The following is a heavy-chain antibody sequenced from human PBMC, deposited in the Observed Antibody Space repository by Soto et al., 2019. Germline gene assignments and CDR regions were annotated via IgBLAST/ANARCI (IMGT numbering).Heavy chain of an antibody. V-gene: IGHV5-10-1*01. CDR3: ARLMRAYDFWSGSYYYYGMDV. CDR1: W. D-gene: IGHD3-3*01. Sequence: WGSRLSKKKGKGVEWIGRIDPSDSYTNYSPSFQGHVTISADKSISTAYLQWSSLKASDTAMYYCARLMRAYDFWSGSYYYYGMDVRGQGTTVTVSS. J-gene: IGHJ6*02. CDR2: IDPSDSYT.